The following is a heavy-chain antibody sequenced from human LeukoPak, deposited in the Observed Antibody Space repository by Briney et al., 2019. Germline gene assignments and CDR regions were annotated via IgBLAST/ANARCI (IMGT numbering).Heavy chain of an antibody. J-gene: IGHJ3*02. CDR3: AKDYRYCTSTSCYGDDAFDI. Sequence: GGSLRLSCAASGFTFSSYAMTWVRQAPGKGLEWVSAISGSGVSAYYADSVKGRFTISRDNSKNTLYLQMSSLRAEDTAVYYCAKDYRYCTSTSCYGDDAFDIWGQGTMVTVSS. D-gene: IGHD2-2*01. CDR1: GFTFSSYA. CDR2: ISGSGVSA. V-gene: IGHV3-23*01.